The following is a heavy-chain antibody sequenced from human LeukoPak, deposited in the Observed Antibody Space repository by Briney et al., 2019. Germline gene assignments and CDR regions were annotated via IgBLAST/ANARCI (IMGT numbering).Heavy chain of an antibody. CDR1: GFTFSRYA. D-gene: IGHD6-13*01. Sequence: GGSLRLSCAASGFTFSRYAMNWVRQAPGKGLGWVSGISGSGGISGSGGKAYYADSVKGRFTISRDNSKNTLYLQMNSLRAEDTAVYYCAKSIAAAGNYWGQGTLVTVSS. J-gene: IGHJ4*02. V-gene: IGHV3-23*01. CDR3: AKSIAAAGNY. CDR2: ISGSGGISGSGGKA.